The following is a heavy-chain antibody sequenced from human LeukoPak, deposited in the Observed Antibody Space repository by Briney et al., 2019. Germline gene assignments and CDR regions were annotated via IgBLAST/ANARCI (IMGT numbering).Heavy chain of an antibody. CDR2: IYYSGST. CDR3: ARGVHSFLMGV. D-gene: IGHD5-18*01. J-gene: IGHJ6*03. V-gene: IGHV4-59*01. CDR1: GDSISNYY. Sequence: SETLSLTCTVSGDSISNYYWSWIRQPPGKGLEWIGYIYYSGSTNYNPSLKSRVTISVDTSKNQFSLNLSSVTAADTAVYYCARGVHSFLMGVWGKGTTVTISS.